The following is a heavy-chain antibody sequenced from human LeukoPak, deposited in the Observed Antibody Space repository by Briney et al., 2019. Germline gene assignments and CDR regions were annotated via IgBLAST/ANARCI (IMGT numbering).Heavy chain of an antibody. V-gene: IGHV3-30*18. J-gene: IGHJ4*02. CDR3: AKGLLWFGELSPSFDY. CDR1: GFAFSSYD. D-gene: IGHD3-10*01. CDR2: ISYDGSNK. Sequence: GGSLRLSCAASGFAFSSYDMHWVRQAPGKGLEWVAVISYDGSNKYYADSVKGRFTISRDNSKNTLYLQMNSLRAEDTAVYYCAKGLLWFGELSPSFDYWGQGTLVTVSS.